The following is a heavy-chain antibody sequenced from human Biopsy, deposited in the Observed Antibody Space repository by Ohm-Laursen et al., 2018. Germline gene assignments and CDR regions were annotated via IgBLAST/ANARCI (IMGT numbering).Heavy chain of an antibody. V-gene: IGHV1-2*02. J-gene: IGHJ1*01. CDR1: GYTFTGQY. D-gene: IGHD1-14*01. CDR2: INPHSGTT. Sequence: GASVKVSCKASGYTFTGQYLHWVRQVPGQGLEWMGWINPHSGTTKFAQDFQGRVTMTRDTSITTAYMELRRLRSDDTAVYYCAKGPDLRGGAEYFQHWGQGALVTVSS. CDR3: AKGPDLRGGAEYFQH.